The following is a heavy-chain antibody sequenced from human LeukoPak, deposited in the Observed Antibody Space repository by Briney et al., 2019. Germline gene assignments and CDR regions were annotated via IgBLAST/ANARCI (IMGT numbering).Heavy chain of an antibody. D-gene: IGHD3-3*01. CDR1: GFTFSFYS. CDR3: ARGIRDSFWSGYRNWFDP. CDR2: ISSSRSYI. J-gene: IGHJ5*02. Sequence: GGSLRLSCAASGFTFSFYSMNWVRQAPGKGLEWVSSISSSRSYIYYADSVKGRFTISRDNAKNSLYLQMNSLRAEDTAVYYCARGIRDSFWSGYRNWFDPWGQGTLVTISS. V-gene: IGHV3-21*01.